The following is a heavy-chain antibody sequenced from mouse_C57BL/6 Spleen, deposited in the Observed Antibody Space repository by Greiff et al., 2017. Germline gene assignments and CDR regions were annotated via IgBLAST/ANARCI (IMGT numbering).Heavy chain of an antibody. CDR2: IYPGDGDT. D-gene: IGHD2-14*01. Sequence: QVQLKESGPELVKPGASVKISCKASGYAFSSSWMNWVKQRPGKGLEWIGRIYPGDGDTNYNGKFKGKATLTADKSSSTAYMQLSSLTSEDSAVYCCAGYDGAFDYWGQGTTLTVSS. CDR1: GYAFSSSW. V-gene: IGHV1-82*01. J-gene: IGHJ2*01. CDR3: AGYDGAFDY.